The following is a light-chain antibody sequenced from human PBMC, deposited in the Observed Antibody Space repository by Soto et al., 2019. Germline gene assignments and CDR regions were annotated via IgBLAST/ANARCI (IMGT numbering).Light chain of an antibody. CDR3: QQYNNWPPSYT. CDR2: GAS. J-gene: IGKJ2*01. CDR1: QSVSSN. Sequence: EIVMTQSPPTLSVSPAERANLSCRASQSVSSNLAWYQQKPGQAPRLLIYGASTRATGIPARFSGSGSGTEFTLTISSLQSEDFAVYYCQQYNNWPPSYTFGQGTKLEIK. V-gene: IGKV3-15*01.